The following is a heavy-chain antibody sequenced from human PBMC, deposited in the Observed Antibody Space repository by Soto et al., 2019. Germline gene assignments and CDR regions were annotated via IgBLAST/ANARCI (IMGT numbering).Heavy chain of an antibody. J-gene: IGHJ4*02. Sequence: QVQLQESGPGLVKPSQTLSLTCTVSGGSITSATYYWSWIRQHPGKGLEWIGYIYYSGTTYYNMSLKSRLTISTDPSETQFSLRLNSVTAADTGVYYCATIVSRAHALPDSGGFDNWGQGTLVTVSS. CDR1: GGSITSATYY. CDR2: IYYSGTT. D-gene: IGHD3-16*01. CDR3: ATIVSRAHALPDSGGFDN. V-gene: IGHV4-31*03.